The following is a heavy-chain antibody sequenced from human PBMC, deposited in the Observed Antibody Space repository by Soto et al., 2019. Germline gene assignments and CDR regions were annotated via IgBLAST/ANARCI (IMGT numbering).Heavy chain of an antibody. CDR1: GFPFSGYS. CDR3: ATVSNSSSYMDV. D-gene: IGHD6-6*01. CDR2: ISYSGGAT. J-gene: IGHJ6*03. Sequence: GGSLRLSCAASGFPFSGYSMNWVRQAPGKGLEWISYISYSGGATYYADSVKGRFTISRDHAKNSLFLQMNSLRAEDTAVYFCATVSNSSSYMDVWGKGTTVTVSS. V-gene: IGHV3-48*01.